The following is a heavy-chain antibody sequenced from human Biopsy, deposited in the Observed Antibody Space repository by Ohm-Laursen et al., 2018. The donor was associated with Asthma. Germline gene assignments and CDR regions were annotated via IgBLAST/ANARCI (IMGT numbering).Heavy chain of an antibody. Sequence: GASVKVSCKASGGTFSTFGISWVRQAPGQGLEWMGRIIPFYGTATYAQNFKGRLTLTADESTSTAYMELSSLRSEDTAVYFCARDYDGDYVQRHLPLAYWGQGTLVTVSS. V-gene: IGHV1-69*13. CDR3: ARDYDGDYVQRHLPLAY. J-gene: IGHJ4*02. CDR1: GGTFSTFG. CDR2: IIPFYGTA. D-gene: IGHD4-17*01.